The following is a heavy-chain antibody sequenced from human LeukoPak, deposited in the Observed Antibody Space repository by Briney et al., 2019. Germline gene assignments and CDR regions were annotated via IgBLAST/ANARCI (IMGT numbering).Heavy chain of an antibody. V-gene: IGHV1-69*13. CDR1: GGTFSSYA. Sequence: SVKVSCKASGGTFSSYAISWVRQAPGQGLEWMGGIIPIFGTANYAQKFQGRVTITADESTSTAYMELSSLRSEDTAVYYCARDPNDFWSGYYTHYYYGMDVWGQGTTVTVSS. J-gene: IGHJ6*02. CDR3: ARDPNDFWSGYYTHYYYGMDV. CDR2: IIPIFGTA. D-gene: IGHD3-3*01.